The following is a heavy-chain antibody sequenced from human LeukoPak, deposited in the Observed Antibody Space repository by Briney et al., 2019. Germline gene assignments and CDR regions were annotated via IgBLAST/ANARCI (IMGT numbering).Heavy chain of an antibody. CDR2: ISGSGGST. D-gene: IGHD5-24*01. V-gene: IGHV3-23*01. Sequence: PGGTLRLSCAASGFTFSSYGMSWVRQAPGKGLEWVSAISGSGGSTYYADSVKGRFTISRDNSKNTLYLQMNSLRAEDTAVYYCARRRGLGWLQLGDFDYWGQGTLVTVSS. CDR1: GFTFSSYG. CDR3: ARRRGLGWLQLGDFDY. J-gene: IGHJ4*02.